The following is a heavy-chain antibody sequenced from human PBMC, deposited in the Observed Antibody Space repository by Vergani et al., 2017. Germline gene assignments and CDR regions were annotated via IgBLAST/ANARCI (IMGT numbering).Heavy chain of an antibody. CDR1: GFTFSGSA. D-gene: IGHD3-3*01. Sequence: EVQLVESGGGLVQPGGSLKLSCAASGFTFSGSAMHWVRQASGKGLEWVGRIRSKANSYATAYAASVKGRFTISRDDSKTTAYLQMNSLKTEDTALYYCTRRNPHYDADGMDVWGQGTTVTVSS. V-gene: IGHV3-73*01. CDR3: TRRNPHYDADGMDV. J-gene: IGHJ6*02. CDR2: IRSKANSYAT.